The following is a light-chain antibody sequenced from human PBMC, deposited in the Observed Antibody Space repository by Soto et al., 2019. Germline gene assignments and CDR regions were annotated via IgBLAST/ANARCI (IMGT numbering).Light chain of an antibody. J-gene: IGLJ1*01. V-gene: IGLV2-14*01. CDR2: EVS. Sequence: QSALTQPASVSGSPGQSITISCTGTSSDVGGYNYVSWYQQHPGKAPKVMIYEVSDRPSGVSHRFSGSKSGNTASLTISGLQAEDEADYYCSSYTSSNTYVFGTGTKVTVL. CDR1: SSDVGGYNY. CDR3: SSYTSSNTYV.